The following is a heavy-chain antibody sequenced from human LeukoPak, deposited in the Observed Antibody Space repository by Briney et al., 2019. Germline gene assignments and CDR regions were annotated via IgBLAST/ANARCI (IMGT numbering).Heavy chain of an antibody. CDR3: TTVDSAIL. CDR1: GFTFSSYA. J-gene: IGHJ4*02. D-gene: IGHD5-18*01. V-gene: IGHV3-23*01. Sequence: GGSLRLSCAASGFTFSSYAMSWVRQAPGKGLEWVSAISGSGGSTYYADSVKGRFTISRDNSKNTLFLQMNSLKTEDTAVYWCTTVDSAILWGQGTLVTVSS. CDR2: ISGSGGST.